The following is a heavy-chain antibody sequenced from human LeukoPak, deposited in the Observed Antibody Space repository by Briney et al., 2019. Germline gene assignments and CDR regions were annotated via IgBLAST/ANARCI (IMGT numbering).Heavy chain of an antibody. Sequence: GGSLRLSCAASGFTFSSYWMSWVRQAPGQGLEWVANVKQDGSEKYYVDSVKGRFTISRDNAKNSLYLQMNSLRAEDTAVYYCARLAYCGGDCFSVLNPFDYWGQGALVTVSS. CDR1: GFTFSSYW. V-gene: IGHV3-7*01. CDR3: ARLAYCGGDCFSVLNPFDY. J-gene: IGHJ4*02. D-gene: IGHD2-21*01. CDR2: VKQDGSEK.